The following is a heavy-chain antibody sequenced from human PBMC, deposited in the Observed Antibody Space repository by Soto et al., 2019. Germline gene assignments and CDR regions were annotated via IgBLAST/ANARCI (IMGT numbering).Heavy chain of an antibody. CDR3: ARAVGGYCSGGSCPPPYYCYYYMDV. Sequence: QVQLQQWGAGLLKPSETLSLTCAVYGGSFSGYYWSWIRQPPGKGLEWIGEINHSGSTNYNPSLKSRVTISVDTSKNQFSLKLSSVTAADTAVYYCARAVGGYCSGGSCPPPYYCYYYMDVWGKGTTVTVSS. CDR2: INHSGST. J-gene: IGHJ6*03. D-gene: IGHD2-15*01. V-gene: IGHV4-34*01. CDR1: GGSFSGYY.